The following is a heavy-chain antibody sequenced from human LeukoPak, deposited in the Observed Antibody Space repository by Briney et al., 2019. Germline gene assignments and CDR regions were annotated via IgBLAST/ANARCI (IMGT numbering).Heavy chain of an antibody. Sequence: ESGGSLRLSCAASGFTFSSYAMHWVRQAPGKGLEWVAVISYDGSNKYYADSVKGRFTISRDNSKNTLYLQMNSLRAEDTAVYYCARGVVVITTFTFHPFDYWGQGTLVTVSS. V-gene: IGHV3-30-3*01. J-gene: IGHJ4*02. CDR3: ARGVVVITTFTFHPFDY. D-gene: IGHD3-22*01. CDR2: ISYDGSNK. CDR1: GFTFSSYA.